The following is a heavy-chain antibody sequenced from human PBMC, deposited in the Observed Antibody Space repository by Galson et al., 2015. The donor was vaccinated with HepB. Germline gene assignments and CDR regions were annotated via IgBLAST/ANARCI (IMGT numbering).Heavy chain of an antibody. J-gene: IGHJ5*02. CDR1: GYTFTGYY. V-gene: IGHV1-2*02. CDR3: ARIRVTRKFGWFDP. Sequence: SVKVSCKASGYTFTGYYMHWVRQAPGQGLEWMGWINPNSGGTNYAQKFQGRVTMTRDTSISTAYMELSRLRSDDTAVYYCARIRVTRKFGWFDPWGQGTLVTVSS. D-gene: IGHD3-10*01. CDR2: INPNSGGT.